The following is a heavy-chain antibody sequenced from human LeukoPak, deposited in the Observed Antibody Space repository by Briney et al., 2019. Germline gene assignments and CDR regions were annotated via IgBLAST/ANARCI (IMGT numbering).Heavy chain of an antibody. CDR3: ASRQSSSLCFDY. D-gene: IGHD6-13*01. CDR1: GGSISSSSYY. Sequence: SETLSLTCTVSGGSISSSSYYWGWIRQPPGKGLEWIGSIYYSGSTYYNPPLKSRVTISVDTSKNQFSLKLSSVTAADTAVYYCASRQSSSLCFDYWGQGTLVTVSS. CDR2: IYYSGST. J-gene: IGHJ4*02. V-gene: IGHV4-39*01.